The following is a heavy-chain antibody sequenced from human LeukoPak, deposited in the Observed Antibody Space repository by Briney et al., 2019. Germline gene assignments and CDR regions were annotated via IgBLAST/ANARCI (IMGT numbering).Heavy chain of an antibody. CDR3: AKDLVAGTTA. J-gene: IGHJ5*02. Sequence: GGSLRLSCAASGFTFGSYIMSWVRQAPGKGLEWVSAISGSGGSTYYADSVKGRFTISRDNSKDSLYLQMNSLRAEDTAVYYCAKDLVAGTTAWGQGTLVTVSS. D-gene: IGHD1-1*01. CDR2: ISGSGGST. CDR1: GFTFGSYI. V-gene: IGHV3-23*01.